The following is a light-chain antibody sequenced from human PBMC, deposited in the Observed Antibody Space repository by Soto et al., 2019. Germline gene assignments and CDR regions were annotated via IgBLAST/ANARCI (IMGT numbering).Light chain of an antibody. CDR1: QSISDY. J-gene: IGKJ5*01. V-gene: IGKV1-39*01. CDR2: ASS. CDR3: QQSYSTPTIT. Sequence: DIQMTQSPSSLSAPVGDRVTITCRANQSISDYLNWYQQRPGKAPKFLIYASSSLQSGVPSWFRGSGSRTLFTLTISSLQPEDFATYYCQQSYSTPTITFGHGTRLEIK.